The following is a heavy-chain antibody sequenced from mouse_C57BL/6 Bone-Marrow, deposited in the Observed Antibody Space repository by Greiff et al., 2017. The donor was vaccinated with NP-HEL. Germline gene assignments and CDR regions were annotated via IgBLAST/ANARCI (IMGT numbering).Heavy chain of an antibody. CDR3: ARGYDGYYHYAMDC. V-gene: IGHV1-81*01. J-gene: IGHJ4*01. CDR1: GYTFTSYG. D-gene: IGHD2-3*01. Sequence: VKLQESGAELARPGASVKLSCKASGYTFTSYGISWVKQRTGQGLEWIGEIYPRSGNTYYNEKFKGKATLTADKSSSTAYMELRSLTSEDSAVYFWARGYDGYYHYAMDCWGQGTSVTVSS. CDR2: IYPRSGNT.